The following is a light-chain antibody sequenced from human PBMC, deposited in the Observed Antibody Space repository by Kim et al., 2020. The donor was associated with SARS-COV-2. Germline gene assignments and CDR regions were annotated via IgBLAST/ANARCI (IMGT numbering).Light chain of an antibody. CDR1: KLGDKY. CDR2: HDS. V-gene: IGLV3-1*01. Sequence: SVSPGQTASITCSGDKLGDKYASWYLQKPGQSPVLVIDHDSERPSGIPERFSGSNSGNTATLTISGTQAMDEADYYCQAWDSHTVVFGGGTQLTVL. CDR3: QAWDSHTVV. J-gene: IGLJ2*01.